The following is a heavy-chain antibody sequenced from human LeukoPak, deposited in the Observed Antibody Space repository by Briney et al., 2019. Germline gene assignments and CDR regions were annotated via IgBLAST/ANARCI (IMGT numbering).Heavy chain of an antibody. D-gene: IGHD4-17*01. Sequence: SETLSLTCTVSGGSISSSSYYWGWIRQPPGKGLEWIGSVYYSGSTYYNPSLKSRLTISVDTSKNQFSLKLSSVTAADTAVYYCARHDYGDYGRPMWGQGTLVTVSS. CDR1: GGSISSSSYY. CDR2: VYYSGST. CDR3: ARHDYGDYGRPM. V-gene: IGHV4-39*01. J-gene: IGHJ4*02.